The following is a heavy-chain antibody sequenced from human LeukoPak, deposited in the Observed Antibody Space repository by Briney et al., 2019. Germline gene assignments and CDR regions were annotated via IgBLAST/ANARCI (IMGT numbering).Heavy chain of an antibody. CDR2: INHSGRT. Sequence: SETLSLTCAVPGVSVSGYYWGWIRQTPGKGLEWIGEINHSGRTNYNPCLKSRVTISADTSKNQFSLELRSVTAADTAVYYCARAPRDRGYCGATSCFEYMDVWGRGTTVTISS. CDR1: GVSVSGYY. D-gene: IGHD2-2*01. V-gene: IGHV4-34*01. CDR3: ARAPRDRGYCGATSCFEYMDV. J-gene: IGHJ6*03.